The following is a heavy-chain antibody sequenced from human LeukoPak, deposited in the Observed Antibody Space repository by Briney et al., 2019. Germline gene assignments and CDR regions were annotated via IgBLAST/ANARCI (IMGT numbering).Heavy chain of an antibody. V-gene: IGHV2-70*04. CDR2: IDWDDDK. J-gene: IGHJ5*02. Sequence: ESGPTLVNPTQTLTLTCTFSGFSLTATGMRVSWIRQPPGKALEWLARIDWDDDKFYSTSLKTRLTTSKDTSKNQVVLTMTNMDPVDTATYYCARLQGATIGAKWFDPWGQGTLVTVSS. CDR1: GFSLTATGMR. CDR3: ARLQGATIGAKWFDP. D-gene: IGHD4/OR15-4a*01.